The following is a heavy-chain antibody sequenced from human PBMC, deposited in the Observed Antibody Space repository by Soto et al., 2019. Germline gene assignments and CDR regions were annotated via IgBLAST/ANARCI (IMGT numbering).Heavy chain of an antibody. CDR1: GQSFSGHS. Sequence: QVQLQQWGAGLVKPSETLSLSCAVYGQSFSGHSWAWIRQPPGKGLEWIGEINESGSTYYNPSLHSRVTISTDTSKNQFSLKLSSVSAADTAAYFCARGSGIVALPGELEDVKYDYWGQGTLVNVSS. J-gene: IGHJ4*02. D-gene: IGHD1-1*01. CDR2: INESGST. CDR3: ARGSGIVALPGELEDVKYDY. V-gene: IGHV4-34*01.